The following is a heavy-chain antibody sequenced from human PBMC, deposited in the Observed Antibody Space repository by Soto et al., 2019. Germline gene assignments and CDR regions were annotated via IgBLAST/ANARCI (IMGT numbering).Heavy chain of an antibody. Sequence: SVKVSCRASGGTFSSYAISWVRQAPGQGLEWMGGIIPIFGTANYAQKFQGRVTITADESTSTAYMELSSLRSEDTAVYYCASSVAGPSRLYGMDVWGQGTTVTVSS. J-gene: IGHJ6*02. CDR1: GGTFSSYA. CDR3: ASSVAGPSRLYGMDV. V-gene: IGHV1-69*13. D-gene: IGHD6-19*01. CDR2: IIPIFGTA.